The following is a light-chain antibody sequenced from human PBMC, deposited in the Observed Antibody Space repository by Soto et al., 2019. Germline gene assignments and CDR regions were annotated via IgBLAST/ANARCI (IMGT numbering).Light chain of an antibody. CDR1: QSISRC. CDR2: AAS. CDR3: QQYNSYVGT. J-gene: IGKJ2*01. V-gene: IGKV1-5*01. Sequence: DIQMTQSPSTLSASVGDRVTITCRASQSISRCLAWYQQTPGLAPKLLIYAASSLASGVPSRFSGSGSGTEFTLTISSLQPDDFAPYYCQQYNSYVGTFGQGTKLEIK.